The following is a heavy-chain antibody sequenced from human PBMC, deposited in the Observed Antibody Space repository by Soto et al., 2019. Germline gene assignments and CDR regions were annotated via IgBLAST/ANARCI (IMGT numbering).Heavy chain of an antibody. CDR1: GASVSNGAYY. CDR2: IYYSGTT. CDR3: ARVLSTSGWGNAFDI. D-gene: IGHD6-19*01. J-gene: IGHJ3*02. Sequence: QVQLQESGPGLVKPSQTLSLTCDVSGASVSNGAYYWSWIRQHTGEGLEWIGYIYYSGTTYYNPSLRSRLTMSVDTSKSQFSLKLRSVTAADTAVYYCARVLSTSGWGNAFDIWGQLTTVTVSS. V-gene: IGHV4-31*11.